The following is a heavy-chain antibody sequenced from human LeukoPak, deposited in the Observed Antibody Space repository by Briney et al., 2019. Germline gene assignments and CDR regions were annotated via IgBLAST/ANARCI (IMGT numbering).Heavy chain of an antibody. Sequence: GGSLRLSCAASGFTFSSYAMSWVRQAPGKGLEWISSITGSGASNYYADSVKGRFIISRDNSKNTLYLQMNSLRAEDTAVYYCAKLDYYDAHWGQGTLVTVSP. CDR1: GFTFSSYA. V-gene: IGHV3-23*01. D-gene: IGHD3-22*01. J-gene: IGHJ4*02. CDR2: ITGSGASN. CDR3: AKLDYYDAH.